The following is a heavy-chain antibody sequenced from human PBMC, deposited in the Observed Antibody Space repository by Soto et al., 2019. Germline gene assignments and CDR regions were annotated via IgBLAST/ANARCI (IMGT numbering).Heavy chain of an antibody. V-gene: IGHV4-34*01. J-gene: IGHJ5*02. D-gene: IGHD2-15*01. CDR1: GGSFSGYY. CDR3: ARALVVAATPSGWFDP. CDR2: INHSGST. Sequence: QVQLQQWGAGLLKPSETLSLTCAVYGGSFSGYYWSWIRQPPGKGLEWIGEINHSGSTNYNPSLTSRVTISVDTSKNQFSLKLSSVTAADTAVYYCARALVVAATPSGWFDPWGQGTLVTVSS.